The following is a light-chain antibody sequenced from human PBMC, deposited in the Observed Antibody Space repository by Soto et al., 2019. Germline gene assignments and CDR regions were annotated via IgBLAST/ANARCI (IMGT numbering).Light chain of an antibody. V-gene: IGKV3-20*01. CDR2: GAS. CDR1: QSVTNSF. Sequence: EIVLAQCPCTLSLSPGERATLSCRASQSVTNSFLVWYQQKPGQAPRLLIYGASRRATGIPDRFTGSGSGTDFTLTISRLEPEDFAVYYRQQYFSSPWAFGQGTKVDIK. CDR3: QQYFSSPWA. J-gene: IGKJ1*01.